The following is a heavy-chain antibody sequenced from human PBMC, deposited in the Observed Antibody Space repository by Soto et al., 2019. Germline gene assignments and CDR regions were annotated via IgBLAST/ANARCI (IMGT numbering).Heavy chain of an antibody. D-gene: IGHD3-3*01. J-gene: IGHJ4*02. V-gene: IGHV4-59*01. Sequence: QVQLQESGPGLVKPSETLSLTCTVSGGSISSYYWSWIRQPPGKGLEWIGYSYYSGSTNYNPSLKSRGTIALDTSKNQFSLKLSSVTAADTAVYYCARDSGGVVPEPTLYYFDLWGQGTLVTVSS. CDR2: SYYSGST. CDR3: ARDSGGVVPEPTLYYFDL. CDR1: GGSISSYY.